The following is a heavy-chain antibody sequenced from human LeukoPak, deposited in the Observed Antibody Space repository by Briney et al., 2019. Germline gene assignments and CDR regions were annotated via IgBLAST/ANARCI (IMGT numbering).Heavy chain of an antibody. CDR2: INSDGSHT. V-gene: IGHV3-74*01. CDR1: GFTFSSYW. J-gene: IGHJ4*02. CDR3: ASHSTFVGGATESIDY. D-gene: IGHD1-26*01. Sequence: TGGSLRLSCAASGFTFSSYWMHWVRQAPGKGLVWVSRINSDGSHTDYADSVKGRFTISRDNAKNTLYLQMNSLRAEDTAVYYCASHSTFVGGATESIDYWGQGTLVTVSS.